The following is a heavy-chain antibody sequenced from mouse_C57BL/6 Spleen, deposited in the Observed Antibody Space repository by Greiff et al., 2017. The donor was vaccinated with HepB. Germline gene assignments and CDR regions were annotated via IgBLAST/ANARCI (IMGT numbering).Heavy chain of an antibody. V-gene: IGHV1-82*01. CDR3: ARVPYYYGSRYYFDY. CDR1: GYAFSSSW. D-gene: IGHD1-1*01. Sequence: VQLQQSGPELVKPGASVKISCKASGYAFSSSWMNWVKQRPGKGLEWIGRIYPGDGDTNYNGKFKGKATLTADKSSSTAYMQLSSLTSEDSAVYFCARVPYYYGSRYYFDYWGQGTTLTVSS. CDR2: IYPGDGDT. J-gene: IGHJ2*01.